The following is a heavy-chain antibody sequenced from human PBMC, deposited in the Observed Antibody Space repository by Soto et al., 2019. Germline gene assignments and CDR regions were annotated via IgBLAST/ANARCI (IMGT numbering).Heavy chain of an antibody. CDR3: ATYIAVAGPLDY. D-gene: IGHD6-19*01. CDR1: GFTSSNYA. Sequence: GGSLRLSCAASGFTSSNYAMSWVRQAPGKGLEWVSGISGSGGTPFYADSVKGRFSISRDNSKNTLYLQMNSLRAEDTAVYYCATYIAVAGPLDYWGQGTLVTVSS. CDR2: ISGSGGTP. J-gene: IGHJ4*02. V-gene: IGHV3-23*01.